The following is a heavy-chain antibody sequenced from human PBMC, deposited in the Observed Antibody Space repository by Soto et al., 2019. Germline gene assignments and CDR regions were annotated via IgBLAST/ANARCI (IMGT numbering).Heavy chain of an antibody. CDR1: GGSISSGGYY. CDR3: ARGIYYDFWSGYPGYFDY. D-gene: IGHD3-3*01. CDR2: IYYSGST. V-gene: IGHV4-31*03. Sequence: QVQLQESGPGLVKPSQTLSLTCTVSGGSISSGGYYWSWIRQHPGKGLEWIGYIYYSGSTYYNPSLKSRVTISVDTSKNQFSLKLSSVTAADTAVYYCARGIYYDFWSGYPGYFDYWCQGTLVTVSS. J-gene: IGHJ4*02.